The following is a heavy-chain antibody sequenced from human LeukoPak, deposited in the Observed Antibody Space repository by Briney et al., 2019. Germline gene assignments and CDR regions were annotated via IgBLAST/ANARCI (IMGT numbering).Heavy chain of an antibody. CDR1: GFTFSVYG. CDR2: ISYDGSNK. CDR3: ARVLAVQGLGMDV. D-gene: IGHD1-1*01. V-gene: IGHV3-30*03. J-gene: IGHJ6*02. Sequence: GRSLRLSCAASGFTFSVYGMHWVRQAPGKGLEWVAVISYDGSNKYYADSVKGRFTISRDNSKNTLYLQMNSLRAEDTAVYYCARVLAVQGLGMDVWGQGTTVTVSS.